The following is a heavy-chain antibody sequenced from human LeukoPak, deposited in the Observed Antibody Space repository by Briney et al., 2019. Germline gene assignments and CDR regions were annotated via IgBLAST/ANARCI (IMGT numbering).Heavy chain of an antibody. CDR2: INPNSGGT. Sequence: GPVKVSCKASGYAFTGYYMHWVRQAPGQGLEWMGWINPNSGGTTYAQKFQGRVTMTRDTSISTAYMELSRLRSADTAVYYCARGLVFRDIAVVVAANFDYWGQGTLVTVSS. CDR3: ARGLVFRDIAVVVAANFDY. V-gene: IGHV1-2*02. D-gene: IGHD2-15*01. CDR1: GYAFTGYY. J-gene: IGHJ4*02.